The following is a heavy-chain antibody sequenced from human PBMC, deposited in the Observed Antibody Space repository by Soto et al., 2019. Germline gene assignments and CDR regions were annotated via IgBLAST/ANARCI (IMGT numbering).Heavy chain of an antibody. D-gene: IGHD4-17*01. J-gene: IGHJ6*03. CDR1: GGSCIGYY. Sequence: SETLSLTCAVYGGSCIGYYWSWIRQPAGKGLEWIGEINHSGSTNYNPSLKSRVTISVDTSRNQFSLKLSSVTAADTAVYYCARAGYGDKYYYYYYMDVWGKGTTVTVSS. CDR2: INHSGST. V-gene: IGHV4-34*01. CDR3: ARAGYGDKYYYYYYMDV.